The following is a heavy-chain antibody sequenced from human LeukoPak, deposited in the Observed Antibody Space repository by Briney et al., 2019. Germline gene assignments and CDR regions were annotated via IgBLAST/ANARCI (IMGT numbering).Heavy chain of an antibody. Sequence: GASVKVSCKASGYTFTSYDINWVRQATGQGLEWMGWMNPNSGNTGYAQKFQGRVTMTRNTSISTAYMELSSLRSEDTAVYYCARGGLLGELLYPYYYYGMDVWGQGTTVTVSS. D-gene: IGHD3-10*01. V-gene: IGHV1-8*01. CDR3: ARGGLLGELLYPYYYYGMDV. CDR2: MNPNSGNT. CDR1: GYTFTSYD. J-gene: IGHJ6*02.